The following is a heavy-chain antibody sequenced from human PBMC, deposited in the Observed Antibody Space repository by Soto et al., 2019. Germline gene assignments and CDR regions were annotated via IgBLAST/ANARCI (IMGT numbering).Heavy chain of an antibody. CDR2: IYSGGYT. Sequence: EVQLVESGGGLIQPGGSLRLSCAVSGFTVSNNYMSWVRQAPGKGLEGVSVIYSGGYTAYGDSVKGRFTISRDNSKNTIYLQNKRRGAAPPGVLYWATNPGGGGYWGQGTLVTVSS. CDR1: GFTVSNNY. CDR3: ATNPGGGGY. V-gene: IGHV3-53*01. D-gene: IGHD3-10*01. J-gene: IGHJ4*02.